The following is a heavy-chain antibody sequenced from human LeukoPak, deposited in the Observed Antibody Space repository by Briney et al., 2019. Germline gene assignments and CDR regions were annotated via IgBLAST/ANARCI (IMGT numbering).Heavy chain of an antibody. D-gene: IGHD1-20*01. CDR3: ARELYNLAADH. CDR1: GYNLTTYG. J-gene: IGHJ4*02. V-gene: IGHV1-18*01. CDR2: LSAYTGGT. Sequence: ASVKVSCKVSGYNLTTYGINWVRQAPGQGLERMGWLSAYTGGTNYAQDFQGRVTMTTDTSTSTAYMELRSLRSDDTAVYYCARELYNLAADHWGQGTLVIVSS.